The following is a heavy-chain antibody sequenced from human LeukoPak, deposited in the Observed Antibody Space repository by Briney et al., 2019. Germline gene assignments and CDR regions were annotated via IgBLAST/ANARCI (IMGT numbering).Heavy chain of an antibody. CDR2: ISYDGSNK. D-gene: IGHD5-12*01. Sequence: GRSLRLSCAASGFTFSTYAMHWVRQAPGKGLEWVAVISYDGSNKYYADSVKGRFTISRDTSKNTLYLQMNSLRADDTAVYYCARGPPPPHLNYDSEWGFNYWGQGTLVTVSS. CDR3: ARGPPPPHLNYDSEWGFNY. CDR1: GFTFSTYA. V-gene: IGHV3-30-3*01. J-gene: IGHJ4*02.